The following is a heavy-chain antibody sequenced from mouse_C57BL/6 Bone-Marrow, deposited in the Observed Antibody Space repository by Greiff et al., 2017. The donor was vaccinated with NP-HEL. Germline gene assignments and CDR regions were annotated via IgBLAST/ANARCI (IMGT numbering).Heavy chain of an antibody. Sequence: QVQLQQPGAELVKPGASVKMSCKASGYTFTSYWITWVKQRPGQGLEWIGDIYPGSGSTNYNEKFKGKATLTVDTSSSTAYMQLSSLTSEDSAVYYCARCFYYGYGLWAMDYWGQGTSVTVSS. D-gene: IGHD2-2*01. J-gene: IGHJ4*01. CDR3: ARCFYYGYGLWAMDY. CDR1: GYTFTSYW. V-gene: IGHV1-55*01. CDR2: IYPGSGST.